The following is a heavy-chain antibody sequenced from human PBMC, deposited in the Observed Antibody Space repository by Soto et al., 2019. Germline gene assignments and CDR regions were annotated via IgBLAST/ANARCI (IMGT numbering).Heavy chain of an antibody. CDR2: IIPIFGTA. V-gene: IGHV1-69*13. J-gene: IGHJ3*02. D-gene: IGHD3-22*01. CDR1: GGTFSSYA. Sequence: SVKVSCKASGGTFSSYAISWVRQAPGQGLEWMGGIIPIFGTANYAQKFQGRVTIIADESTSTAYMELSSLRSEDTAVYYCARDLRGDSSGYYWRAFDIWGQGTMVTVSS. CDR3: ARDLRGDSSGYYWRAFDI.